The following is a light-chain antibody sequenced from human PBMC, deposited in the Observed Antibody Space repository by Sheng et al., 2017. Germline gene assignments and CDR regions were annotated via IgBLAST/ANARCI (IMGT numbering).Light chain of an antibody. J-gene: IGKJ1*01. CDR2: WAS. CDR3: QQYFATPPWT. V-gene: IGKV4-1*01. Sequence: DIVMTQSPDSLAVSLGERATINCKSSQRISYSSSNKNYLAWYQQRPGQPPKLLIYWASTRESGVPDRFSGSGSGTDFTLTISSLQAEDVAVYYCQQYFATPPWTFGKGPRWKSN. CDR1: QRISYSSSNKNY.